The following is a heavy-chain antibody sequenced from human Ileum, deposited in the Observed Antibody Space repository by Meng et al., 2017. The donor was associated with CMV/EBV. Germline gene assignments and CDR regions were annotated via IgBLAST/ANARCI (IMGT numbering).Heavy chain of an antibody. V-gene: IGHV3-48*03. Sequence: GGSLRLSCAASGFTFSSYEMNWVRQAPGKGLEWVSYISSSGSTIYYADSVKGRFTISRDNAKNSLYLQMNSLRAEDTAVYYCARGSWYYYYGMDVWGQGTTVTVSS. CDR2: ISSSGSTI. CDR3: ARGSWYYYYGMDV. J-gene: IGHJ6*02. CDR1: GFTFSSYE.